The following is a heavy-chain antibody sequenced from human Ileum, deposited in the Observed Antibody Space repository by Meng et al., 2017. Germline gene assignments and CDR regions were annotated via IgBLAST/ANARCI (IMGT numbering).Heavy chain of an antibody. CDR1: GFTFSSYA. Sequence: GESLKISCAASGFTFSSYAMHWVRQAPGKGLEWVAVISYDGSNKYYADSVKGRFTISRDNSKNTLYLQMNSRRAEDTAVYYCARDRGSYYGSYYYGMDVWGQGTTVTVSS. D-gene: IGHD1-26*01. CDR2: ISYDGSNK. V-gene: IGHV3-30*01. J-gene: IGHJ6*02. CDR3: ARDRGSYYGSYYYGMDV.